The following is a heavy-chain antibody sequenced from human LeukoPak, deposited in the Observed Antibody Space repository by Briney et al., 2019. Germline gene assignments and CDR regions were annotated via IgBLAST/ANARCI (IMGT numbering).Heavy chain of an antibody. J-gene: IGHJ4*02. CDR2: ISYDGSNK. D-gene: IGHD6-13*01. Sequence: PGRSPRLSCAASGFTFSSYGMHWVRQAPGKGLEWVAVISYDGSNKYYADSVKGRFTISRDNSKNTLCLQMNSLRAEDTAVYYCVPFIAAAAHYWGQGTLVTVSS. V-gene: IGHV3-30*03. CDR3: VPFIAAAAHY. CDR1: GFTFSSYG.